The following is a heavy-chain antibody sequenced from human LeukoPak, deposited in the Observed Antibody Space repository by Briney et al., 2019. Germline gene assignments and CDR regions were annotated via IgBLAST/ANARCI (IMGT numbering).Heavy chain of an antibody. CDR3: ARTLKMVRGVKALDI. J-gene: IGHJ3*02. V-gene: IGHV4-30-2*01. CDR2: IYHSGST. CDR1: GGSISSGDYH. Sequence: SETLSLTCTVSGGSISSGDYHWSWIRQPPGKGLEWIGYIYHSGSTYYNPSLKSRVTISVDRSKNQFSLKLSSVTAADTAVYYCARTLKMVRGVKALDIWGQRTMVTVSS. D-gene: IGHD3-10*01.